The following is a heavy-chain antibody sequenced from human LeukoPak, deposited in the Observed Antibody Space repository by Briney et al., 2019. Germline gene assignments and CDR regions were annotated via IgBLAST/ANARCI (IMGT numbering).Heavy chain of an antibody. CDR2: ISWNRGRI. CDR1: GFTFDDYA. J-gene: IGHJ6*02. Sequence: GGSLRLSCAASGFTFDDYAMHWVRHAQGKGLEWVSGISWNRGRIDYGDSVKGRFIMSRDNAKHSLYLQMHSLSAEDTALYYCAKDDQGHGREMYYYYVMDVWGQGTTVTVSS. V-gene: IGHV3-9*01. CDR3: AKDDQGHGREMYYYYVMDV. D-gene: IGHD2-2*01.